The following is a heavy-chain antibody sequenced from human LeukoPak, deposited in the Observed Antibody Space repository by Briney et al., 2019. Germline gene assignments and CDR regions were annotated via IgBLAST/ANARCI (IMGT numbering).Heavy chain of an antibody. Sequence: SVKVSCKASGGTFSSYAISWVRQAPGQGLEWMGGIIPIFGTANYAQKFQGRVTITADESTSTAYMELSSLRSEDTAVYYCARSQYYYDSSGYYSRESGSEYFQHWGQGTLVTVSS. V-gene: IGHV1-69*13. CDR1: GGTFSSYA. J-gene: IGHJ1*01. CDR2: IIPIFGTA. D-gene: IGHD3-22*01. CDR3: ARSQYYYDSSGYYSRESGSEYFQH.